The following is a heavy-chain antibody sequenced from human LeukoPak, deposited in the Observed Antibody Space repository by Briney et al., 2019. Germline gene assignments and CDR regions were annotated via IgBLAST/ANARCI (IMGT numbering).Heavy chain of an antibody. CDR1: GGSISSYY. V-gene: IGHV4-59*01. D-gene: IGHD3-3*01. J-gene: IGHJ6*02. Sequence: SETLSLTCTVSGGSISSYYWSWIRQPPGKGLEWIGYIYYSGSTNYNPSLKSRVIISVDTSKNQFSLKLSSVTAADTAVYYCARDNYDFWSGYGPYGMDVWGQGTTVTVSS. CDR2: IYYSGST. CDR3: ARDNYDFWSGYGPYGMDV.